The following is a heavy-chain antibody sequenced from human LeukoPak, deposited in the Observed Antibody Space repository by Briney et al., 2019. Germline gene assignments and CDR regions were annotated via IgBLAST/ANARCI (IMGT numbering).Heavy chain of an antibody. Sequence: SETLSLTCTVSGGSISSSSYYWGWIRQPPGKGLEWIGSIYYSGSTYYNPSLKSRVTISADTSKNQFSLKLSSVTAADTAVYYCARLAVTERLDMDVWGKGTTVTVSS. V-gene: IGHV4-39*01. D-gene: IGHD1-14*01. CDR2: IYYSGST. J-gene: IGHJ6*03. CDR3: ARLAVTERLDMDV. CDR1: GGSISSSSYY.